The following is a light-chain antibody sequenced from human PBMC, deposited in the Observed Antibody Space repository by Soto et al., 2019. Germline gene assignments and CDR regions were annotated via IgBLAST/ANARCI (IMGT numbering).Light chain of an antibody. CDR3: AATDDTLSGPV. V-gene: IGLV1-47*02. J-gene: IGLJ2*01. CDR1: SSNTGTNS. Sequence: QAVVTQPPSASGTPGQRVTISCSGSSSNTGTNSVNWYQHLPGTAPKLLIFTNNQRPPGVPDRFSASKSGTSASLAISGLRSEDEGDYYCAATDDTLSGPVFGGGTKLTVL. CDR2: TNN.